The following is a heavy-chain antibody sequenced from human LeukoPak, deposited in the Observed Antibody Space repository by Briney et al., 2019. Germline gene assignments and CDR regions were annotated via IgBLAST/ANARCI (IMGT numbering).Heavy chain of an antibody. Sequence: SETLSLTCTVSGGSISSYYWSWIRQPPGKGLEWIGYIYYSGSTNYNPSLESRVTISVDTSKNQFSPKLISVTAADTAVYYCASRGAAGAFDPWGQGTLVTVSS. CDR3: ASRGAAGAFDP. V-gene: IGHV4-59*12. CDR2: IYYSGST. CDR1: GGSISSYY. J-gene: IGHJ5*02. D-gene: IGHD6-13*01.